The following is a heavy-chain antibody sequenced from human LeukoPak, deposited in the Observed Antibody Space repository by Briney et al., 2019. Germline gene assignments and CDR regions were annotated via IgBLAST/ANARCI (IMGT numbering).Heavy chain of an antibody. V-gene: IGHV1-8*01. CDR2: MNPNSGNT. Sequence: ASVRVSCKASGYTFTSYDINWVRQATGQGLAWMGWMNPNSGNTGYAQKFQGRVTMTRNTSISTAYMELSSLRSEDTAVYYCARGGLTWIQLWLLPTDYWGQGTLVTVSS. CDR3: ARGGLTWIQLWLLPTDY. D-gene: IGHD5-18*01. CDR1: GYTFTSYD. J-gene: IGHJ4*02.